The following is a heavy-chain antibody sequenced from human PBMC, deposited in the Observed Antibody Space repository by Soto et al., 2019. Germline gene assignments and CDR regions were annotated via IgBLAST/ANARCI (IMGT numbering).Heavy chain of an antibody. D-gene: IGHD2-2*01. CDR2: INAGNGNT. J-gene: IGHJ6*02. Sequence: QVQLVQSGAEVKKPGASVKVSCKASGYTFTSYAMHWVRQAPGQRLEWMGWINAGNGNTKYSQKFQGRVTITRDTSASTAYMELSSLRSEDTAVYYCARSVVPAAMGDYYYFGMDVWGQGTTVTVSS. CDR3: ARSVVPAAMGDYYYFGMDV. V-gene: IGHV1-3*01. CDR1: GYTFTSYA.